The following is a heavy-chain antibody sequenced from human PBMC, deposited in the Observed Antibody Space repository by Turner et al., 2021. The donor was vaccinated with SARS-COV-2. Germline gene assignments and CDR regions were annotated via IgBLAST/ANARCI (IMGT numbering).Heavy chain of an antibody. V-gene: IGHV4-59*01. CDR3: GRVASPLAGIDY. Sequence: HVQLLESVLGLVQSSLTLSLTCTVPGVSISSYCWSWIRQLTGKGLEWIVYIYYSDSTKYNPSLKSRVTISVDTSKNQFLVKLSSVTAVNTAVYYCGRVASPLAGIDYWGQGTLVTVSS. J-gene: IGHJ4*02. D-gene: IGHD6-19*01. CDR1: GVSISSYC. CDR2: IYYSDST.